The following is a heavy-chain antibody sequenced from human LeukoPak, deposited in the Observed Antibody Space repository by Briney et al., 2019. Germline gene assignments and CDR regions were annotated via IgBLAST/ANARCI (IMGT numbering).Heavy chain of an antibody. Sequence: SETLSLTCTVSGGSISSSSYYWGWIRQPPGKGLEWIGSIYYSGSTYYNPSLKSRVTISVDTSKNQFSLKLSSVTAADTAVYYCASISSGYYYDAFDIWGQGTMVTVSS. V-gene: IGHV4-39*07. CDR2: IYYSGST. CDR3: ASISSGYYYDAFDI. CDR1: GGSISSSSYY. J-gene: IGHJ3*02. D-gene: IGHD3-22*01.